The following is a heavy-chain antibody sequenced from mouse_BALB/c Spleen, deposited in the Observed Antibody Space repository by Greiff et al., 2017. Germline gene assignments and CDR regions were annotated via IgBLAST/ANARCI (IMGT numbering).Heavy chain of an antibody. CDR3: ARGGEDAMDY. J-gene: IGHJ4*01. CDR2: IWAGGST. Sequence: VKLVESGPGLVAPSQSLSITCTVSGFSLTSYGVHWFRQPPGKGLEWLGVIWAGGSTNYTSALMSRLSISKDNSKSQVFLKMNSLQTDDTAMYYCARGGEDAMDYWGQGTSVTVSS. CDR1: GFSLTSYG. V-gene: IGHV2-9*02.